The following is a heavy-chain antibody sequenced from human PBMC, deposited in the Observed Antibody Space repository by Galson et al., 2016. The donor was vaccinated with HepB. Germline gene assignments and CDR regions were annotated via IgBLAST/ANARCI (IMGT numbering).Heavy chain of an antibody. D-gene: IGHD1-26*01. Sequence: SLRLSCAASGFTFKNFAMSWVRQGPGRGLEWVSAISDGGHRKYYAASVKGRFTVSRDNSKNTVWLQMNRLRAEDTALYYCAKDPDSGRNLAADSWGQGTLVTVSS. CDR3: AKDPDSGRNLAADS. CDR1: GFTFKNFA. CDR2: ISDGGHRK. J-gene: IGHJ4*02. V-gene: IGHV3-23*01.